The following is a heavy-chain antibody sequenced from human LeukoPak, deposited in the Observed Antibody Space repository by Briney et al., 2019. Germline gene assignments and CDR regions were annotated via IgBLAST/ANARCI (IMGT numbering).Heavy chain of an antibody. CDR2: IYYSGST. V-gene: IGHV4-30-4*08. J-gene: IGHJ3*02. CDR3: ARPLSKAAAVAGTRAFDI. Sequence: SQTLSLTCTVSGGSISSGDYYWSWIRQPPGKGLEWIGYIYYSGSTYYNPSLKSRVTISVDTSKNQFSLKLSSVTAADTAVYYCARPLSKAAAVAGTRAFDIWGQGTMVTVSS. CDR1: GGSISSGDYY. D-gene: IGHD6-19*01.